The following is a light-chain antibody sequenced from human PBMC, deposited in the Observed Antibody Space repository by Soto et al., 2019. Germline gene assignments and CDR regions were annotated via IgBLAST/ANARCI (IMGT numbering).Light chain of an antibody. Sequence: DIQLTQSPSFLSASVGDRVTITCRASQGISSDLAWYRQKPGKAPEVLIYPASTLQSGVPSRFSGTGSGTESTLTVRSLQPEDFATYYCQQVNRYPRTFGQGTKLEIK. CDR2: PAS. J-gene: IGKJ2*01. CDR1: QGISSD. V-gene: IGKV1-9*01. CDR3: QQVNRYPRT.